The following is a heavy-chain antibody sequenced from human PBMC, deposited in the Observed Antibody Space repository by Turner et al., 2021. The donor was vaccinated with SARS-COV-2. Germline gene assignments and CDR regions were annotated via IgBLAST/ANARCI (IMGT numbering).Heavy chain of an antibody. Sequence: QVQLVQSGAEVKKPGASVKVSCKASGYIFINYYIHWVRQAPGQGLEWVGIINPSGGGTSYAQKFRGRVTMTRDTSTSTVSMELSSLRSEDTAVYYCARGELWSFSSYDNWGQGTLVTGSS. CDR2: INPSGGGT. V-gene: IGHV1-46*03. D-gene: IGHD3-10*01. CDR1: GYIFINYY. CDR3: ARGELWSFSSYDN. J-gene: IGHJ4*02.